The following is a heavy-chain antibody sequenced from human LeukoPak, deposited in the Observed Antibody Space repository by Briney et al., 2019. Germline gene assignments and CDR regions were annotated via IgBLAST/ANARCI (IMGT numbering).Heavy chain of an antibody. J-gene: IGHJ4*02. CDR2: VSYRGNA. CDR3: ARNLGQTWGTVTTDLWYFDH. D-gene: IGHD4-11*01. V-gene: IGHV4-39*01. CDR1: GASIITTNYY. Sequence: SETLSLTCTVSGASIITTNYYWGWIRQPPGKGLEWIGRVSYRGNAYYNPSLRSRLSISMDASKNQFSLKVRSVTAADTAVYYCARNLGQTWGTVTTDLWYFDHWGQGTLVPVSS.